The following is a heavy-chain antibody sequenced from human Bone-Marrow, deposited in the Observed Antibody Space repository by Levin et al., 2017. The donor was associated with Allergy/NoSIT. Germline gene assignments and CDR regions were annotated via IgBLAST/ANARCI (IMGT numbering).Heavy chain of an antibody. V-gene: IGHV3-53*01. CDR3: ANSPLVAV. D-gene: IGHD6-19*01. CDR2: IYSNGDI. CDR1: GFTVNNNY. Sequence: GESLKISCTASGFTVNNNYMTWARQAPGKGLEWVSRIYSNGDIHYADSVKGRFTIPRDRSTNTLYLQMNDLRGEDTAMYYCANSPLVAVWGQGTLVTVSS. J-gene: IGHJ4*02.